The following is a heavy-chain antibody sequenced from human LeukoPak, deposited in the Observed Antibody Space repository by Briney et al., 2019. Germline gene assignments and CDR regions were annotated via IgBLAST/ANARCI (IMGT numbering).Heavy chain of an antibody. CDR3: AREISYGDYPSGDAFDN. CDR2: ISSSSSYI. CDR1: GFTFSSYS. D-gene: IGHD4-17*01. Sequence: GGSLRLSCAASGFTFSSYSMNWVRQAPGKGLEWVSSISSSSSYIYYADSVKGRFTISRDNAKNSLYLQMNSLRAEDTTVYFCAREISYGDYPSGDAFDNWGQGTMVTVSS. V-gene: IGHV3-21*01. J-gene: IGHJ3*02.